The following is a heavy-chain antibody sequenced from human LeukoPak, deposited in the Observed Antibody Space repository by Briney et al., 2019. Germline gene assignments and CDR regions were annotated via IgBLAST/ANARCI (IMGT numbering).Heavy chain of an antibody. CDR1: GFTVSSNY. CDR3: ARVLMSNWFDP. Sequence: GGSLRLSCAASGFTVSSNYMSWVRQAPGKGLEWVSVIYSGGSTYYADSGKGRFTISRHNSKNPLYLKMNSLRAEDTAVYYCARVLMSNWFDPWGQGTLVTVSS. CDR2: IYSGGST. J-gene: IGHJ5*02. V-gene: IGHV3-53*04.